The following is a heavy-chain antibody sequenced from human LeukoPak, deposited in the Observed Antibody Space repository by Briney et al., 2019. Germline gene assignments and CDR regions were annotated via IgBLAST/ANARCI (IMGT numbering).Heavy chain of an antibody. CDR3: ARTGLTYLTTVTTWFHY. V-gene: IGHV3-30*04. CDR1: GFTFSSYA. Sequence: GGSLRLSCAASGFTFSSYAMHWVRQAPGKGLEWVAFISYDASNKCYADSVKGRFTISRDNSKNTLYLQMNSLRAEDTAVYYCARTGLTYLTTVTTWFHYWGQGTLVTVSS. D-gene: IGHD4-17*01. CDR2: ISYDASNK. J-gene: IGHJ4*02.